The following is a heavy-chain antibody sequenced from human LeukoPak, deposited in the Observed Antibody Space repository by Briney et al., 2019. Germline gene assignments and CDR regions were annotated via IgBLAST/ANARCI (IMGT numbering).Heavy chain of an antibody. CDR1: GGSISSYY. J-gene: IGHJ4*02. CDR2: IYYGGST. Sequence: PSETLSLTCTVSGGSISSYYWSWIRQPPGKGLEWIGYIYYGGSTNYNPSLKSRVTISVDTSKNQFSLKLSSVTAADTAVYYCASAKGSGWYAGLYYFDYWGQGTLVTVSS. D-gene: IGHD6-19*01. CDR3: ASAKGSGWYAGLYYFDY. V-gene: IGHV4-59*08.